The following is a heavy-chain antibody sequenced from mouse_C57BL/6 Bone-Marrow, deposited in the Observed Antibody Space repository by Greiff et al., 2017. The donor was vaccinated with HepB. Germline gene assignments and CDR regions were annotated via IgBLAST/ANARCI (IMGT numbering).Heavy chain of an antibody. CDR1: GYTFTSYW. J-gene: IGHJ2*01. CDR2: IHPNSGST. V-gene: IGHV1-64*01. D-gene: IGHD1-1*01. CDR3: ARIITTVVAFDY. Sequence: QVQLKQPGAELVKPGASVKLSCKASGYTFTSYWMHWVKQRPGQGLEWIGMIHPNSGSTNYNEKFKSKATLTVDKSSSTAYMQLSSLTSEDSAVDYCARIITTVVAFDYWGQGTTLTVSS.